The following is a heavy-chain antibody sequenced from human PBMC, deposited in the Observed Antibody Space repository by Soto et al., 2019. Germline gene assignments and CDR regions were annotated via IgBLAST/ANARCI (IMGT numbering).Heavy chain of an antibody. Sequence: GGSLRLSCAASGFTFSSFAMSWVRQAPGKGLEWVSAISDSGGSTYYADSVKGRFTISRDNSKNTLYLQMNSLRAGDTAVYYCAKGVVVAATASRGMDVWGQGTTVTVSS. D-gene: IGHD2-15*01. CDR1: GFTFSSFA. V-gene: IGHV3-23*01. J-gene: IGHJ6*02. CDR2: ISDSGGST. CDR3: AKGVVVAATASRGMDV.